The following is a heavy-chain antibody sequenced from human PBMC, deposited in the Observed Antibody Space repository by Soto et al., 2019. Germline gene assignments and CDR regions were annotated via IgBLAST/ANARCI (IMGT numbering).Heavy chain of an antibody. V-gene: IGHV4-31*03. Sequence: QVQLQESGPGLVKPSQTLSLTCTVSGGSISSGGYYWSWIRQHPGKGMEWIGDIYYSGSTYYNPSLKSRVTISVDTSKHQFSLKLSSVTAADTAVYYCARDQGNYYGSGSHNWFDPWGQGTLVTVSS. D-gene: IGHD3-10*01. CDR3: ARDQGNYYGSGSHNWFDP. CDR2: IYYSGST. CDR1: GGSISSGGYY. J-gene: IGHJ5*02.